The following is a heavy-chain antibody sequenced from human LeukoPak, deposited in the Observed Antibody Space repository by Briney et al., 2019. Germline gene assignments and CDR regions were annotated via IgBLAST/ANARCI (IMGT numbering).Heavy chain of an antibody. CDR3: ARDRDGDYVDAFDI. J-gene: IGHJ3*02. D-gene: IGHD4-17*01. CDR1: GFTFSNYG. Sequence: GGSLRLSCGASGFTFSNYGMHWVRQAPGKGLEWVAVIWYDGSNKYYADSVKGRFTISRDNSKNTLYLQMNSLRAEDTAVYYCARDRDGDYVDAFDIWGQGTMVTVSS. CDR2: IWYDGSNK. V-gene: IGHV3-33*08.